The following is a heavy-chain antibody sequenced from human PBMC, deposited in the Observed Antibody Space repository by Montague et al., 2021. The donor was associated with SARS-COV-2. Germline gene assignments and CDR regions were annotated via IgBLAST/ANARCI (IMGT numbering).Heavy chain of an antibody. J-gene: IGHJ4*02. V-gene: IGHV6-1*01. CDR3: AGCWALFD. D-gene: IGHD3-10*02. Sequence: CAISGDSVSSTAAAWNWIRHSPPRGLQLLGRTYYRTEWHTDYAVSVEGRLAIDPDTSQNQFSLQLHSVTPEDSAVYYCAGCWALFDWGQGTLVTVSS. CDR1: GDSVSSTAAA. CDR2: TYYRTEWHT.